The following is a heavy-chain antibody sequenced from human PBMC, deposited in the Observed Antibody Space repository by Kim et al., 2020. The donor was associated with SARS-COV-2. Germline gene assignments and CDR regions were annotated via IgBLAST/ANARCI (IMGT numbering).Heavy chain of an antibody. Sequence: ASVKVSCKASGYTFTSYAMHWVRQAPGQRLEWMGWINAGNGNTKYSQKFQGSVTITRDTSASTAYMELSSLRSEDTAVYYCARDFVPAYSGSYYSSRVAFDIWGQGTMVTVSS. CDR2: INAGNGNT. CDR1: GYTFTSYA. V-gene: IGHV1-3*01. D-gene: IGHD1-26*01. CDR3: ARDFVPAYSGSYYSSRVAFDI. J-gene: IGHJ3*02.